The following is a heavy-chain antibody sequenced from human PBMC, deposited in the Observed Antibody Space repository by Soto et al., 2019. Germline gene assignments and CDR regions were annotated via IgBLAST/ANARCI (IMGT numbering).Heavy chain of an antibody. J-gene: IGHJ4*02. CDR2: IYYSGST. V-gene: IGHV4-31*03. D-gene: IGHD3-22*01. CDR3: ARIEGDYDSSGYYVDY. CDR1: GGSISSGGYY. Sequence: KPSETLSLTCTVSGGSISSGGYYWSWIRQHPGKGLEWIGYIYYSGSTYYNPSLKSRVTISVDTSKNQFSLKLSSVTAADTAVYYCARIEGDYDSSGYYVDYWGQGTLVTVSS.